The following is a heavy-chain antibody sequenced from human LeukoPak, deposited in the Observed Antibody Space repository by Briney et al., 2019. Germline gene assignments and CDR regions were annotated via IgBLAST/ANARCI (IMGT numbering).Heavy chain of an antibody. CDR2: INHSGST. CDR1: GGSFSGYY. V-gene: IGHV4-34*01. D-gene: IGHD3-3*01. Sequence: PSETLSLTCAVYGGSFSGYYWSWIRQPPGKGLEWIGEINHSGSTNYNPSLKSRVTISVDTSKNQFPLKLSSVTAADTAVYYCARAYYDFWSGSRSAHDYWGQGTLVTVSS. CDR3: ARAYYDFWSGSRSAHDY. J-gene: IGHJ4*02.